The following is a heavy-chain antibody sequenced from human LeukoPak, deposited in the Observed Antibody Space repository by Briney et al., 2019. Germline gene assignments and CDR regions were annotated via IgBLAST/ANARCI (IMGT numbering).Heavy chain of an antibody. V-gene: IGHV3-7*01. Sequence: PGGSLRLSCAASGFTFSYYWMTWVRQAPGRGLEWLANINQDGGTKYYVDSVRGRFTISRDNAKNSLYLQLNSLRVEDTAVYYCARIGYSSSSLDYWGQGTLVIVSS. CDR2: INQDGGTK. CDR3: ARIGYSSSSLDY. D-gene: IGHD6-6*01. J-gene: IGHJ4*02. CDR1: GFTFSYYW.